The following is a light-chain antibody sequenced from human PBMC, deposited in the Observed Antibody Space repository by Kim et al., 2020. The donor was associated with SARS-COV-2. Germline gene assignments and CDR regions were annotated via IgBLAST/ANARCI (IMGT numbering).Light chain of an antibody. J-gene: IGKJ4*01. CDR2: AAS. CDR1: QGISTY. Sequence: IQLTQSPSSLSASVGDRVTITCRASQGISTYLAWYQQKPGKAPRLLIYAASTLQSGVPSRFSGSGSGTDFTLSISSLQPDDFATYYCQQLNNYRFGGGTKVEIK. V-gene: IGKV1-9*01. CDR3: QQLNNYR.